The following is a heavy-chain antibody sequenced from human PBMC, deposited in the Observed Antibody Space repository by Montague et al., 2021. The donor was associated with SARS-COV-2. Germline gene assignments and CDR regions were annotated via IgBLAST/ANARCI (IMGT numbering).Heavy chain of an antibody. D-gene: IGHD2-21*01. CDR1: GGSINDHY. V-gene: IGHV4-59*08. CDR2: IYYNGNT. J-gene: IGHJ4*02. Sequence: SETLSLTCTVSGGSINDHYWSWIRQSPGKGLEWIGYIYYNGNTNYNPSLKSRVTLSADTSRNEFSLNLDSVTAADTAVYFCARRCYSGSAGDHWRLGIWGRGTLVTVSS. CDR3: ARRCYSGSAGDHWRLGI.